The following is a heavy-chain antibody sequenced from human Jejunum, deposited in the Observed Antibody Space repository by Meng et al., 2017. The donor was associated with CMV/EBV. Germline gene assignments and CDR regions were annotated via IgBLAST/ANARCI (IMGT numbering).Heavy chain of an antibody. V-gene: IGHV3-53*01. D-gene: IGHD5/OR15-5a*01. CDR3: ARAGLRAYMDV. J-gene: IGHJ6*03. CDR1: WFPVSDNF. Sequence: CAVSWFPVSDNFLRSVRQAPGKGLEWVAVIYSIGGTYYADSVRGRFTISRDNSKNTVFLHMNSLRAEDTAVYYCARAGLRAYMDVWGQGTTVTVSS. CDR2: IYSIGGT.